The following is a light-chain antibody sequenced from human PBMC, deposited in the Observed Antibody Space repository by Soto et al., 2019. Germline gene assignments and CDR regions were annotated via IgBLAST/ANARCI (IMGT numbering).Light chain of an antibody. CDR3: MQARQFPLT. Sequence: DIVMTQSPLSLPVTPGEPAAISCRSSQSLLHSNGYTHLDWYLQKQGRSPQLLIYLVSNRASGVPDMFSRSGSGTDFTLKISRVETEDFGVYYCMQARQFPLTFGGGTKVEIK. CDR2: LVS. V-gene: IGKV2-28*01. J-gene: IGKJ4*01. CDR1: QSLLHSNGYTH.